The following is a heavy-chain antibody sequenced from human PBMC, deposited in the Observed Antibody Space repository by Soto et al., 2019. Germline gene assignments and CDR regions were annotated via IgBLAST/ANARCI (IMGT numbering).Heavy chain of an antibody. CDR3: VKLGYCSSTSCYADYYYGMDV. J-gene: IGHJ6*02. Sequence: GGSLRLSCSASGFTFSSYAMHWVRQAPGKGLEYVSAISSNGGSTYYADSVKGRFTISRDNSKNTLYLQMSSLRAEGTAVYYCVKLGYCSSTSCYADYYYGMDVWGQGTTVTVSS. CDR2: ISSNGGST. D-gene: IGHD2-2*01. CDR1: GFTFSSYA. V-gene: IGHV3-64D*08.